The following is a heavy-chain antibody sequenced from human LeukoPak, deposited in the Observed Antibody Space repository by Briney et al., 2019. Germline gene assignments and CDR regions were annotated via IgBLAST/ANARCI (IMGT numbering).Heavy chain of an antibody. V-gene: IGHV5-51*01. Sequence: GESLKISFKGPGYSFTSYSIGWVRQIPGKGLEWMGINYTGHSDTAYSPSFKGQVTISADKSISTTYLQWSSMKASDNAVYYCARRQQQQWRNDAFDIWGQGTMVTVSS. J-gene: IGHJ3*02. CDR2: NYTGHSDT. CDR3: ARRQQQQWRNDAFDI. CDR1: GYSFTSYS. D-gene: IGHD2-8*01.